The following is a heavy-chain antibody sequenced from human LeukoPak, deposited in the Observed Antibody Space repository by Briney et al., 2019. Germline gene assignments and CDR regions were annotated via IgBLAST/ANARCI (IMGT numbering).Heavy chain of an antibody. D-gene: IGHD3-10*01. CDR2: IYHSGST. V-gene: IGHV4-38-2*02. CDR1: GYSISSGYY. CDR3: ARTGPMVRGVICAFDI. J-gene: IGHJ3*02. Sequence: PSETLSLTCTVSGYSISSGYYWGWIRQPPGKGLEWIGSIYHSGSTYYNPSLKSRVTISVDTSKNQFSLKLSSVTAADTAVYYCARTGPMVRGVICAFDIWGQGTMVTVSS.